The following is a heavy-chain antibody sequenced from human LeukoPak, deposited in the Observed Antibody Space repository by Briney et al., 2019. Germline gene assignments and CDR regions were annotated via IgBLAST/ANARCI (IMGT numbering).Heavy chain of an antibody. CDR3: ARTPRNGYIEGY. CDR1: GYTFTSYD. Sequence: GASVKVSCKASGYTFTSYDINWVRQATGQGLEWMGWMNPNSGNTGYAQNFQGRVTMTRDTSISTAYLELSRLRSDDTAVYYCARTPRNGYIEGYWGQGTLVTVSS. CDR2: MNPNSGNT. J-gene: IGHJ4*02. D-gene: IGHD5-24*01. V-gene: IGHV1-8*01.